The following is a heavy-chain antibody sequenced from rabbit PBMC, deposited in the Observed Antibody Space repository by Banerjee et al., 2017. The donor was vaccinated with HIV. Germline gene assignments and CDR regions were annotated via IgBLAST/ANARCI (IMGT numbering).Heavy chain of an antibody. CDR3: ARSRHVGYFGDGDDTDL. CDR2: IVASSGDT. Sequence: QSLEESGGDLVKPGASLTLTCKASGFSFSTYYYMCWVRQAPGKGLEWIACIVASSGDTYYASWAKGRFTISKTSSTTVTLEMTSLTAADTATYFCARSRHVGYFGDGDDTDLWGPGTLVTVS. CDR1: GFSFSTYYY. V-gene: IGHV1S40*01. D-gene: IGHD1-1*01. J-gene: IGHJ4*01.